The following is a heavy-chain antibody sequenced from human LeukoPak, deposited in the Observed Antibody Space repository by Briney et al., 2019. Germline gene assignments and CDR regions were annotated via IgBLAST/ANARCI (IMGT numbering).Heavy chain of an antibody. CDR2: IYNSGNT. CDR1: GGSISSSSHY. CDR3: ARDLSYYGTYYFDY. Sequence: SETLSLTCTVSGGSISSSSHYWSWIRQPAGKGLEWMGRIYNSGNTNYNPSLKSRATISQDTSKNQFSLKLSSVTAADTAVYYCARDLSYYGTYYFDYWGQGTLVTVSS. J-gene: IGHJ4*02. D-gene: IGHD2/OR15-2a*01. V-gene: IGHV4-61*02.